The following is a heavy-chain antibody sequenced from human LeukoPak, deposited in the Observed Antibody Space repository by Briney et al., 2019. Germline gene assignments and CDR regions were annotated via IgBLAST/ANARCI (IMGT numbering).Heavy chain of an antibody. Sequence: GDSLRLSCAASGFTFSGYWMAWVRQAPGKGLEWVANINQDGSQSHYLDSVKGRFTISRDNTESSLYLQMNSLRAEDTAVYFCARDLGNKILTTWYDVFDMWGQGTMVTVSS. J-gene: IGHJ3*02. CDR2: INQDGSQS. CDR1: GFTFSGYW. V-gene: IGHV3-7*01. CDR3: ARDLGNKILTTWYDVFDM. D-gene: IGHD3-9*01.